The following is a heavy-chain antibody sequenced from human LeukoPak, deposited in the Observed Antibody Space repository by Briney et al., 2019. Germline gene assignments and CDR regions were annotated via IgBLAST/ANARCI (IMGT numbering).Heavy chain of an antibody. V-gene: IGHV4-4*07. CDR2: IYSSGST. CDR3: AGVNYLAPFDY. J-gene: IGHJ4*02. D-gene: IGHD1-7*01. Sequence: SETLSLTCSVSGGSINSYYWSWIRQSAGKGLEWIERIYSSGSTNYNPSLESRVTMSVDTSKNQFYLKLTSVTAADTAVYYCAGVNYLAPFDYWGQGTQVTVSS. CDR1: GGSINSYY.